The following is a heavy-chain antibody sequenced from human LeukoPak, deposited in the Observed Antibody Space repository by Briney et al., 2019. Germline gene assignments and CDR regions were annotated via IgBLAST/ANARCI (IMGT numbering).Heavy chain of an antibody. CDR1: GFTVSSYY. CDR2: IHGGGTT. V-gene: IGHV3-53*01. CDR3: AGAPNYGDYAGQ. D-gene: IGHD4-17*01. Sequence: GGSLRLSCAASGFTVSSYYMIWVRQAPGEGLEWVSLIHGGGTTYYADSVKSRFTISSDSTNNTVYLETNSLRAEDAAGCYFAGAPNYGDYAGQWGRGTLVTVSS. J-gene: IGHJ4*02.